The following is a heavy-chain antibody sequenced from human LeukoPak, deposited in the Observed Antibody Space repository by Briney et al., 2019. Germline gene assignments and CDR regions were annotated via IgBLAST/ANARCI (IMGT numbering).Heavy chain of an antibody. V-gene: IGHV4-34*01. CDR1: GGSFSGYY. CDR3: ARLLPMVRGVIIAYYFDY. Sequence: SETLSLTCAVYGGSFSGYYWSWIRQPPGKGLEWIGEINHSGSTNYNPSLKSRVTISVDTSKNQFSLKLSSVTAADTAVYYCARLLPMVRGVIIAYYFDYWGQGTLVTVSS. CDR2: INHSGST. J-gene: IGHJ4*02. D-gene: IGHD3-10*01.